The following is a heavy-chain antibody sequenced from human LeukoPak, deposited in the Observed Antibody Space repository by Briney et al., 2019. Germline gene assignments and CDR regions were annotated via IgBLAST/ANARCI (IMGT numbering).Heavy chain of an antibody. D-gene: IGHD3-22*01. J-gene: IGHJ4*02. CDR3: AKESRPYYYDSSGYPLDY. V-gene: IGHV3-23*01. Sequence: GGSLRLSCAASGFTFSSYAMSWVRQAPGKGLEWVSAISGSGGSTYYADSVKGRFTISRDNSKNTLYLQMNSLRAEDTAVYYCAKESRPYYYDSSGYPLDYWGQGTLVTVSS. CDR1: GFTFSSYA. CDR2: ISGSGGST.